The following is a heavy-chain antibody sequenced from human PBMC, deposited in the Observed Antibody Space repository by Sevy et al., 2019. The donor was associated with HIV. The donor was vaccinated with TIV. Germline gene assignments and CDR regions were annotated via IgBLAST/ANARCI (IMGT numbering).Heavy chain of an antibody. CDR3: ARNLYGSGTFDY. D-gene: IGHD3-10*01. CDR1: GYTFTSYD. Sequence: ASVKVSCKASGYTFTSYDINWVRQAAGQGLEWVGWMTPSSRETGYAQKFEGRITMTGDTSISTAYLELSSLTSEDTAVYFCARNLYGSGTFDYWGLGTLVTVS. J-gene: IGHJ4*02. V-gene: IGHV1-8*01. CDR2: MTPSSRET.